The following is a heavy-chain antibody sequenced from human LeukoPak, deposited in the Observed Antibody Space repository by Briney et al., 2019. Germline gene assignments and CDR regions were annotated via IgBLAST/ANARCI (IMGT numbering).Heavy chain of an antibody. J-gene: IGHJ3*02. D-gene: IGHD1-1*01. CDR1: GGSISSSSYY. CDR3: ARGLEPLLLAFDI. CDR2: IYYSGST. Sequence: PSETLSLTCTVSGGSISSSSYYWGWIRQPPGKGLEWIGSIYYSGSTYYNPSLKSRVTISVDTSKNQFSLKLSSVTAADTAVYYCARGLEPLLLAFDIWGQGTMVTVSS. V-gene: IGHV4-39*07.